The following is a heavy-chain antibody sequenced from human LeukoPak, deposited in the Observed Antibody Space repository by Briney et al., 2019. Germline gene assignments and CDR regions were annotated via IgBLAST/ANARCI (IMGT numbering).Heavy chain of an antibody. CDR3: ARDRPGYLGYYYYGMDV. Sequence: SETLSLTCTVSGGSISSYYWSWIRQPPGKGLEWIGYIYYSGSTNYNPSLKSRVTISVDTSKNQFSLKLSSVTAADTAVYYCARDRPGYLGYYYYGMDVWGRGTTVTVSS. CDR1: GGSISSYY. J-gene: IGHJ6*02. V-gene: IGHV4-59*01. D-gene: IGHD5-18*01. CDR2: IYYSGST.